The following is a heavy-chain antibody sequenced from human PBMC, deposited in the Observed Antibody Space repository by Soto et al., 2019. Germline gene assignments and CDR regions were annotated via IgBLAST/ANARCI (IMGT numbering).Heavy chain of an antibody. CDR2: INSDGSST. J-gene: IGHJ6*02. CDR1: GFTFSTYW. D-gene: IGHD3-10*01. V-gene: IGHV3-74*01. CDR3: ARDRWGGGRDMDV. Sequence: EVQLVESGGGLVQPGGSLRLSCAASGFTFSTYWIRWVRQAPGKGLVWVSRINSDGSSTNYADSVKGRFTISRDNAKNTMFLQQNSLRAEDTAVYYCARDRWGGGRDMDVWGHGTTFTVSS.